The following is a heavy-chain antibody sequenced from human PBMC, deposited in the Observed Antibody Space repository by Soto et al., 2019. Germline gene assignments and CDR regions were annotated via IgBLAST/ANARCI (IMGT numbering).Heavy chain of an antibody. CDR2: MSGSGTST. CDR1: GFTFSNYG. Sequence: EVQLLESGGGLVQPGGSLRLSCAASGFTFSNYGMSWVRQAPGKGLEWVSAMSGSGTSTYYADSVKGRFTISRDNSQSTLYLQMTSLRGEDTAIYYCAKNFGDNWLLDYWGQGTLVTVSS. CDR3: AKNFGDNWLLDY. V-gene: IGHV3-23*01. D-gene: IGHD1-1*01. J-gene: IGHJ4*02.